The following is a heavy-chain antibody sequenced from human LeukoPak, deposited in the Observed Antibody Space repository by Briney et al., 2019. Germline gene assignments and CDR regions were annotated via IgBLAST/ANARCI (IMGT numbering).Heavy chain of an antibody. CDR3: ARVYCSRTSCYNWFDP. Sequence: SVKVSCKASGGTFSSYAISWVRQAPGQGLEWMGRIIPILGIANYAQKFQGRVTITADKSTNTAYMELSGLRSEDTAMYYCARVYCSRTSCYNWFDPWSQGTLVTVSS. D-gene: IGHD2-2*01. CDR2: IIPILGIA. J-gene: IGHJ5*02. V-gene: IGHV1-69*04. CDR1: GGTFSSYA.